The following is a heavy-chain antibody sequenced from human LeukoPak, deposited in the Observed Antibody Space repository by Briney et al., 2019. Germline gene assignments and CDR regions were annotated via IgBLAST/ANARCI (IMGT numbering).Heavy chain of an antibody. Sequence: SETLSLTCTVSGGSISSHYWSWIRQPPGKGLEWIGYIYYSGSTNYSPSLKSRVTLSVDTSKNQFSLRLNSVTAADTAVYSCARAGYSYGGPYDYWGQGTPVTVSS. CDR2: IYYSGST. CDR1: GGSISSHY. J-gene: IGHJ4*02. CDR3: ARAGYSYGGPYDY. V-gene: IGHV4-59*11. D-gene: IGHD5-18*01.